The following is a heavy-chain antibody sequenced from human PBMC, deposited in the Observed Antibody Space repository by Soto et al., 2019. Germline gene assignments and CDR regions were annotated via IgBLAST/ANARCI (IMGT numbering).Heavy chain of an antibody. Sequence: PGGSLRLSCAASGFTFSSYSMNWVRQAPGKGLEWVSSIIISSSYIYYADSVKGRFTTSRDNAKNSLYLQMNSLRAEDTAVYYCARGMSYDILTGYYWPDPFDYWGQGTLVTVSS. CDR2: IIISSSYI. CDR1: GFTFSSYS. D-gene: IGHD3-9*01. J-gene: IGHJ4*02. CDR3: ARGMSYDILTGYYWPDPFDY. V-gene: IGHV3-21*01.